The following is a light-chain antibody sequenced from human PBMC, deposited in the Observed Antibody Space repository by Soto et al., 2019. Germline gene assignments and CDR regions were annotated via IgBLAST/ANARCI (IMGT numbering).Light chain of an antibody. J-gene: IGKJ5*01. Sequence: EVGWTQSQGTLSLSPGERATLSCRASQSVSSSYLAWYQQKPGQAPRLLIYGASTRATGIPARFSGSGSGTEFTLTISSLQSEDFAVYFCQQYNNWPPITSGQGTRLEIK. V-gene: IGKV3-15*01. CDR2: GAS. CDR3: QQYNNWPPIT. CDR1: QSVSSS.